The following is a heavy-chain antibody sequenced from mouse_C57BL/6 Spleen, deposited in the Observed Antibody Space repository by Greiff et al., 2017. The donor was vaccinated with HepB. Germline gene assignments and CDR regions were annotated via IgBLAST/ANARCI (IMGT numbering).Heavy chain of an antibody. J-gene: IGHJ3*01. V-gene: IGHV5-17*01. D-gene: IGHD1-1*01. CDR2: ISSGSSTI. CDR3: ARGDTGAWFAY. CDR1: GFTFSDYG. Sequence: EVMLVESGGGLVKPGGSLKLSCAASGFTFSDYGMHWVRQAPEKGLEWVAYISSGSSTIYYADTVKGRFTISRDNAKNTLFLQMTSLRSEDTAMYYCARGDTGAWFAYWGQGTLVTVSA.